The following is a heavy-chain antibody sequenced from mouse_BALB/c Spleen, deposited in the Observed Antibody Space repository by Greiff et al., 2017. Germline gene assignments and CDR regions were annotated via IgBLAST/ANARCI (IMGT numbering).Heavy chain of an antibody. CDR2: IDPENGDT. D-gene: IGHD2-10*01. CDR3: NASPYYGNLSAY. Sequence: VQLQQSGAELVRSGASVKLSCTASGFNITDYYMHWVKQRPEQGLEWIGWIDPENGDTEYAPKFQGKATMTADTSSNTAYLQLSSLTSEDTAVYYCNASPYYGNLSAYWGQGTLVTVSA. J-gene: IGHJ3*01. CDR1: GFNITDYY. V-gene: IGHV14-4*02.